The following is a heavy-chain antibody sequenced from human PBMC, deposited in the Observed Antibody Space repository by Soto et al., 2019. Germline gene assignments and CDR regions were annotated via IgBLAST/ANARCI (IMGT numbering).Heavy chain of an antibody. CDR1: GGSISSGGYY. D-gene: IGHD5-18*01. V-gene: IGHV4-31*03. Sequence: SETLSLTCTVSGGSISSGGYYWSWIRQHPGKGLEWIGYIYYSGSTYYNPSLKSRVTISVDTSKNQFSLKLSSVTAADTAVYYCARENTREVYFDYWGQGTLVTVSS. J-gene: IGHJ4*02. CDR2: IYYSGST. CDR3: ARENTREVYFDY.